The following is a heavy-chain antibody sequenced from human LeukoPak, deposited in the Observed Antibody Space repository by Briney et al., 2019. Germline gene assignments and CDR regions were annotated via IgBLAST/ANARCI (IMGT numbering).Heavy chain of an antibody. V-gene: IGHV4-59*12. CDR1: GGSISSYY. CDR2: IYYSGST. J-gene: IGHJ4*02. Sequence: KSSETLSLTCTVSGGSISSYYWSWIRQPPGKGLEWIGYIYYSGSTNYNPSLKSRVTISVDTSKNQFSLKLSSVTAADTAVYYCASSYYYDSSGLGYWGQGTLVTVSS. D-gene: IGHD3-22*01. CDR3: ASSYYYDSSGLGY.